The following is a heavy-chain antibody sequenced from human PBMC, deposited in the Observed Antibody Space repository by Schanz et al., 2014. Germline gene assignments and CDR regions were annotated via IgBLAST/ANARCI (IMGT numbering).Heavy chain of an antibody. D-gene: IGHD1-1*01. V-gene: IGHV3-7*01. J-gene: IGHJ5*02. CDR3: ARGRVLES. Sequence: MQLVESGGGLVQPGGSLRLSCTASGFTFSGFWMTWVRQAPGKGLEWVANIKKDGSEKYYVDSVKGRFTISRDNAKNSLFLQMNSLRPEDTAVYYCARGRVLESWGQGTLVIVSS. CDR1: GFTFSGFW. CDR2: IKKDGSEK.